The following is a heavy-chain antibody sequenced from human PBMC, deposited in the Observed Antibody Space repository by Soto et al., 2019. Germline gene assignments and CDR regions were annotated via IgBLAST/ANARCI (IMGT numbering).Heavy chain of an antibody. CDR2: ISWNSGSI. J-gene: IGHJ6*03. CDR3: AKGHAYYDFWSGWGGSDYYYMDV. CDR1: GFTFDDYA. V-gene: IGHV3-9*01. D-gene: IGHD3-3*01. Sequence: GGSLRLSCAASGFTFDDYAMHWVRQAPGKGLEWVSGISWNSGSIGYADSVKGRFTISRDNAKNSLYLQMNSLRAEDTALYYCAKGHAYYDFWSGWGGSDYYYMDVWGKGTTVTVSS.